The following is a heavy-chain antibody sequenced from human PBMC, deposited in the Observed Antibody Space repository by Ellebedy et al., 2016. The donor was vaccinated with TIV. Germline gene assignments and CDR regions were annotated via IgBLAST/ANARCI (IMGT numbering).Heavy chain of an antibody. V-gene: IGHV3-30-3*01. CDR1: GFTFSSYA. J-gene: IGHJ3*02. CDR2: ISYDGTNK. CDR3: ARVSRTGTTRGFGALDI. Sequence: PGGSLRLSCAASGFTFSSYAMHWVRQAPGKGLEWVAVISYDGTNKYYADSVKGRFTISRDDSKNTLYLQMNSLRVEDTAVYSCARVSRTGTTRGFGALDIWGQGTMVTVSS. D-gene: IGHD1-7*01.